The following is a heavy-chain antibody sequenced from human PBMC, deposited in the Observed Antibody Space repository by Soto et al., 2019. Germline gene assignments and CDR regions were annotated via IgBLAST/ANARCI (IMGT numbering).Heavy chain of an antibody. J-gene: IGHJ4*02. CDR3: ARGFIQWLVLPLVYYFDY. CDR2: INPNSGGT. D-gene: IGHD6-19*01. Sequence: ASVKVSCKASGYTFTGYYMHWVRQAPGQGLEWMGWINPNSGGTNYAQKFQGWVTMTRDTSISTAYMELSRLRSDDTAVYYCARGFIQWLVLPLVYYFDYWGQGTLVTVSS. V-gene: IGHV1-2*04. CDR1: GYTFTGYY.